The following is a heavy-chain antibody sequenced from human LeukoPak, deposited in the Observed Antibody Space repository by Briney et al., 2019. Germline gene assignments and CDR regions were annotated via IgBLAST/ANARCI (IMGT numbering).Heavy chain of an antibody. CDR3: AREGSDFWSGYSKGYFDY. V-gene: IGHV3-48*01. CDR2: IGSSVSTR. Sequence: GGSLRLSCAVSGFTFSSYSMNWVRRAPGEGLEWVSYIGSSVSTRYYADYVKGRFTISRDNGKHSLYLQMNSLRAEDTAVYYCAREGSDFWSGYSKGYFDYWGQGTLDTVSS. J-gene: IGHJ4*02. D-gene: IGHD3-3*01. CDR1: GFTFSSYS.